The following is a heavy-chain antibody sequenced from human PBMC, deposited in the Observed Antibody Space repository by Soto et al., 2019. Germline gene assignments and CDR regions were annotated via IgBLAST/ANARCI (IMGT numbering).Heavy chain of an antibody. CDR3: ARLPSSQGGVVDY. V-gene: IGHV4-34*01. CDR2: INHSGST. J-gene: IGHJ4*02. Sequence: SETLSLTCAVYGGSFSGYYWSWIRQPPGKGLEWIGEINHSGSTNYNPSLKSRVTISVDTSKNQFSLKLSSVTAADTAVYYCARLPSSQGGVVDYWGQGTLVTVSS. D-gene: IGHD6-6*01. CDR1: GGSFSGYY.